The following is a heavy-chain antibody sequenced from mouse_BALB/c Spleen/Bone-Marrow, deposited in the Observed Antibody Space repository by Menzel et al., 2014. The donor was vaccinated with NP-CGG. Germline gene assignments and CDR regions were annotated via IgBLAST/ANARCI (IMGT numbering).Heavy chain of an antibody. D-gene: IGHD1-2*01. CDR3: ARDRYGCAMDY. Sequence: EVKLQESGPGLVKPSQTVSLTCTVTDISITTGNYRWSWIRQFPGNKLEWIGYMYYSGTITYNPSLTGRTTITRDTSKNQVFLEMNSLTAEDTATYFCARDRYGCAMDYWGQGTSVTVSS. V-gene: IGHV3-5*02. J-gene: IGHJ4*01. CDR1: DISITTGNYR. CDR2: MYYSGTI.